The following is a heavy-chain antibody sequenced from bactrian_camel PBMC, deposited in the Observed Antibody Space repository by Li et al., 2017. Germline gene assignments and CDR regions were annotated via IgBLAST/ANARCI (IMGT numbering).Heavy chain of an antibody. CDR2: ISRYAGST. Sequence: HVQLVESGGGSVQTGGSLRLSCVVSGHSRGSNCVGWYRLPPGRAPAEREGVAAISRYAGSTYYADSVKGRFVISQETENTVYLELNDLKPEDSARYYCAKGAVHFDRNLRNPTCTAQVYTYWGQGTQVTVS. D-gene: IGHD2*01. J-gene: IGHJ4*01. V-gene: IGHV3S55*01. CDR3: AKGAVHFDRNLRNPTCTAQVYTY. CDR1: GHSRGSNC.